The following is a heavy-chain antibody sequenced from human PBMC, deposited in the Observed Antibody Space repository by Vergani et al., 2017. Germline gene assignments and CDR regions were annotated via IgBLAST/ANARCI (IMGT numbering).Heavy chain of an antibody. CDR3: ARHRTSHSGWFDP. CDR2: VEDSGYF. J-gene: IGHJ5*02. V-gene: IGHV4-59*08. Sequence: QVQLQESGPGLVRPSETLSLTCTVSGGSLSGYYWNWIRQTPGEGLEWIGYVEDSGYFNYNPSLKTRVSMSSDTSNNQFSLMLSSVTVADTAVYYCARHRTSHSGWFDPWGQGTLVTVSS. CDR1: GGSLSGYY. D-gene: IGHD3-10*01.